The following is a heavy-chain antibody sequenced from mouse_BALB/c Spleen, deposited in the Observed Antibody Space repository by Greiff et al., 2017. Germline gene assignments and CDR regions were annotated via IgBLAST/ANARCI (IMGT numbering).Heavy chain of an antibody. CDR3: ARDSGYGNPFAY. Sequence: EVKVVESGGGLVQPGGSLRLSCATSGFTFTDYYMSWVRQPPGKALEWLGFIRNKANGYTTEYSASVKGRFTISRDNSQSILYLQMNTLRAEDSATYYCARDSGYGNPFAYWGQGTLVTVSA. J-gene: IGHJ3*01. D-gene: IGHD2-1*01. CDR1: GFTFTDYY. CDR2: IRNKANGYTT. V-gene: IGHV7-3*02.